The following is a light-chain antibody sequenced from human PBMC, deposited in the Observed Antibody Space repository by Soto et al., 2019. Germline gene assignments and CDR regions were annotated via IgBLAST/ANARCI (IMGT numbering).Light chain of an antibody. CDR3: RQYGSSPYT. V-gene: IGKV3-20*01. CDR2: GAS. Sequence: EIVLTQSPGTLSLSPGERATLSCRASQSVSSSYLAWYQQKPGQAPRLLIYGASSRATGSPDRFSGSGSGTGFTLRISRLEPEDCAGYYWRQYGSSPYTFGQGTKLEIK. J-gene: IGKJ2*01. CDR1: QSVSSSY.